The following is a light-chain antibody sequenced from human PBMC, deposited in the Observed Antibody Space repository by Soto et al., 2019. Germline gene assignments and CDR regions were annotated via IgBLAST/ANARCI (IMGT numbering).Light chain of an antibody. CDR2: GAS. CDR3: QQYGNSPLT. J-gene: IGKJ2*01. Sequence: EIVLTQSPGTLSLSPGERATLSCRASQTVASSNVAWYRQKTGQAPRLLIYGASSRATGIPEGFSGSVSGTDFTLTISRLESEDSAVYYCQQYGNSPLTFGRGTKVDIK. CDR1: QTVASSN. V-gene: IGKV3-20*01.